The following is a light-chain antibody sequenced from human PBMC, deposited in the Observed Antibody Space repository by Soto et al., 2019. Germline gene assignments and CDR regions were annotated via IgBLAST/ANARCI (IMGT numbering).Light chain of an antibody. V-gene: IGLV2-14*01. J-gene: IGLJ2*01. CDR2: EVS. CDR1: SSDVGGYNY. Sequence: QSALTQPASVSGSPGQSITISCTGTSSDVGGYNYVSWYQQHPGKVPKVMIYEVSNRPSGVSNRFSGSKSGNTASLTISGLQAEDEADYYCSSYTDTGVLFGGGTKVTVL. CDR3: SSYTDTGVL.